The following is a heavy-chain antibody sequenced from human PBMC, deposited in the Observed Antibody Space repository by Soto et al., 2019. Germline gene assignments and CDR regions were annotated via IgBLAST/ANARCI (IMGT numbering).Heavy chain of an antibody. CDR2: IWYDGSNK. Sequence: AGGSLILSCAASGFTFSSYGMHWVRQAPGKGLEWVAVIWYDGSNKYYADSVKGRSTISRDNSKNTLYLQMNSLRAEDTAVYYCARDHKIRFLEWYQIYGMDVWGQGTTVTGSS. D-gene: IGHD3-3*01. V-gene: IGHV3-33*01. CDR1: GFTFSSYG. J-gene: IGHJ6*02. CDR3: ARDHKIRFLEWYQIYGMDV.